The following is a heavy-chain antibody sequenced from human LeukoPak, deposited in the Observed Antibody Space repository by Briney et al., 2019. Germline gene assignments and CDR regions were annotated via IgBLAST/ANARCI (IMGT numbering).Heavy chain of an antibody. D-gene: IGHD1-20*01. Sequence: GGSLRLSCAASGFTFSHYAMYWVRQAPGKGLVWVSRIKSDGITITYADSVKGRFTISRDNAKNTLYLQMNSLRAEDTAVYYCLRDLNWSLDQWGQGTLVTVSS. CDR3: LRDLNWSLDQ. CDR1: GFTFSHYA. V-gene: IGHV3-74*01. CDR2: IKSDGITI. J-gene: IGHJ4*02.